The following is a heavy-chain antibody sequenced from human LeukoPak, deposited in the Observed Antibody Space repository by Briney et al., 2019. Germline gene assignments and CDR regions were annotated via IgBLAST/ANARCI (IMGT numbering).Heavy chain of an antibody. Sequence: GRSLRLSCAASGFTFSNYAMHWVRQAPGKGLDWVAVVSYGGSNKYYADSVKGRFTISRDNSKNTLYLQMNSLRAEDAAVYYCANIGDRRSGELYRIDYWGQGTLVTVSS. CDR3: ANIGDRRSGELYRIDY. V-gene: IGHV3-30-3*01. CDR2: VSYGGSNK. J-gene: IGHJ4*02. D-gene: IGHD1-26*01. CDR1: GFTFSNYA.